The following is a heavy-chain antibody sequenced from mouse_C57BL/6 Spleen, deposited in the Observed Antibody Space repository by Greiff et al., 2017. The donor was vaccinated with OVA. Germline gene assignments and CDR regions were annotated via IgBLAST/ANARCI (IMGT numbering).Heavy chain of an antibody. CDR2: IYPGDGDT. Sequence: QVQLQQSGPELVKPGASVKISCKASGYAFSSSWMNWVKQRPGKGLEWIGRIYPGDGDTNYNGKFKGKATLTADKSSSTAYMQLSSLTSEDSAVYFCARIYDGYYGGFADWGQGTLVTVSA. J-gene: IGHJ3*01. CDR3: ARIYDGYYGGFAD. D-gene: IGHD2-3*01. V-gene: IGHV1-82*01. CDR1: GYAFSSSW.